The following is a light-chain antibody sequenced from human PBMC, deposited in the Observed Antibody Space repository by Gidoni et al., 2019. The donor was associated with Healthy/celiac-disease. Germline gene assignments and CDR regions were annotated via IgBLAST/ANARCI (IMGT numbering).Light chain of an antibody. CDR1: QSVSSSY. CDR3: QQYGSSPYT. J-gene: IGKJ2*01. Sequence: DIVLPQSPGTLSLSPGDRATLSCRASQSVSSSYLAWYQQKPGQAPRLLIYGASSRATGIPDRFSGSGSGTDFTLTISRLEPEDVAVYYCQQYGSSPYTFGQXTKLEIK. CDR2: GAS. V-gene: IGKV3-20*01.